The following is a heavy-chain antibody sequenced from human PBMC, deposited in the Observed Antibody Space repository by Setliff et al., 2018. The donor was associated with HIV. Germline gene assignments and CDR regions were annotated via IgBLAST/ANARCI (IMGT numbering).Heavy chain of an antibody. D-gene: IGHD5-12*01. CDR2: IFHNGNS. V-gene: IGHV4-39*01. CDR3: ARPGMATLKVWVDN. Sequence: PSETLSLTCTVSGDSISSNSYYWGWIRQPPGKGLEWIGNIFHNGNSYYNPSLKSRVTISVDTSKNQFSLKLSSVTAADTAVYYCARPGMATLKVWVDNWGQGTLVTVSS. J-gene: IGHJ5*02. CDR1: GDSISSNSYY.